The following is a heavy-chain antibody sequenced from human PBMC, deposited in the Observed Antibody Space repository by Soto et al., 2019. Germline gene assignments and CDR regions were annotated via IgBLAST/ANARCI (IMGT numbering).Heavy chain of an antibody. D-gene: IGHD2-15*01. CDR2: IWYDGSNK. J-gene: IGHJ6*02. V-gene: IGHV3-33*01. CDR3: ARDGYCSGGSCYPGDRYYYYGMDV. Sequence: GGSLRLSCAASGFTFSSYGMHWVRQAPGKGLEWVAVIWYDGSNKYYADSVKGRFTISRDNSKNTLYLQMNSLRAEDTAVYYCARDGYCSGGSCYPGDRYYYYGMDVWGQGTTVTVSS. CDR1: GFTFSSYG.